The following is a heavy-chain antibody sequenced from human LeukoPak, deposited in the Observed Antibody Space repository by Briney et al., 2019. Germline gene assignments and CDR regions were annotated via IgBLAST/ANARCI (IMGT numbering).Heavy chain of an antibody. CDR2: INPNSGGT. CDR1: GYTFTGYY. V-gene: IGHV1-2*02. Sequence: ASVKVSCKASGYTFTGYYMHWVRQAPGQGLEWMGWINPNSGGTNYAQKFQGRVTMTRDMSASTVYMELSSLRSEDTAVYYCATYSSGSLWSGAFDIWGQGTMVTVSS. J-gene: IGHJ3*02. CDR3: ATYSSGSLWSGAFDI. D-gene: IGHD6-19*01.